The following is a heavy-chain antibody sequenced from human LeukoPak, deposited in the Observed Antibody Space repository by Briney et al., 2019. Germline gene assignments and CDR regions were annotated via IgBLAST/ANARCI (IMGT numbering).Heavy chain of an antibody. CDR2: IYYSGST. CDR1: GGSFSGYY. J-gene: IGHJ4*02. Sequence: SETLSLTCAVYGGSFSGYYWSWIRQPPGKGLEWIGSIYYSGSTYYNPSLKSRVTISVDTSKNQFSLKLSSVTAADTAVYYCARARWLFPFDYWGQGTLVTVSS. V-gene: IGHV4-34*01. D-gene: IGHD3-22*01. CDR3: ARARWLFPFDY.